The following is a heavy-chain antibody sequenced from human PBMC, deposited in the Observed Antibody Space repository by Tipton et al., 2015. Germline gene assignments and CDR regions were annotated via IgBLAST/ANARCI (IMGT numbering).Heavy chain of an antibody. CDR2: ISHSGNT. J-gene: IGHJ4*02. Sequence: LRLSCAVSGFTFSDYSMNWVRQAPGKGLEWIGSISHSGNTYYNPSLKSRVTMSRDTSKNQFSLKLTSVTAADTAVYYCACQDYDSLTRDYQTVDYWGQGTLVTVSS. CDR3: ACQDYDSLTRDYQTVDY. V-gene: IGHV4-38-2*01. CDR1: GFTFSDYS. D-gene: IGHD3-9*01.